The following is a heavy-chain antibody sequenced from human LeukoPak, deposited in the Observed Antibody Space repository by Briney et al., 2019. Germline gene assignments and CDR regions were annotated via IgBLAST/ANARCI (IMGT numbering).Heavy chain of an antibody. J-gene: IGHJ4*02. CDR2: INPNSGGT. Sequence: ASVKVSCKASGYTFTGYYMHWVRQAPGQGLEWMGWINPNSGGTNYAQKFQGRVTMTRDTSISTAYMELSSLRSEDTAVYYCARDLYCGGDCYSWFDYWGQGTLVTVSS. CDR3: ARDLYCGGDCYSWFDY. CDR1: GYTFTGYY. D-gene: IGHD2-21*02. V-gene: IGHV1-2*02.